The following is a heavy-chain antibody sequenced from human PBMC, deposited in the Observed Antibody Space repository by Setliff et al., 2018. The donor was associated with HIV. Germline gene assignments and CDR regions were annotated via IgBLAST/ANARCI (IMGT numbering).Heavy chain of an antibody. J-gene: IGHJ3*02. D-gene: IGHD5-12*01. CDR1: GYNFTNHY. CDR2: INPTGGST. CDR3: ASAGAWQRNALDI. Sequence: ASVKVSCKPSGYNFTNHYMHWVRRAPGQGLEWMGVINPTGGSTRNTQKFQGRVAMTRDTSTSTVYMELSSLRSEDTAVYYCASAGAWQRNALDIWGQGTMVTVSS. V-gene: IGHV1-46*01.